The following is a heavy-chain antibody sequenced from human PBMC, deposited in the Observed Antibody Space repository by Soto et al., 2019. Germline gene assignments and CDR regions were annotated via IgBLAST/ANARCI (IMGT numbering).Heavy chain of an antibody. D-gene: IGHD6-13*01. J-gene: IGHJ6*02. Sequence: QMQLVQSGAEVKRPGASVRVSCKSSGYTFTSFYIHWVRQAPGQGLEWMGIINPSGGITNFAQRSPGRVTMTRDMSTNTQYMELSSLKSDDTAVYYCASRPAFSSSWYGIPPDPSHGMDVWGQGTTVTVS. V-gene: IGHV1-46*01. CDR1: GYTFTSFY. CDR3: ASRPAFSSSWYGIPPDPSHGMDV. CDR2: INPSGGIT.